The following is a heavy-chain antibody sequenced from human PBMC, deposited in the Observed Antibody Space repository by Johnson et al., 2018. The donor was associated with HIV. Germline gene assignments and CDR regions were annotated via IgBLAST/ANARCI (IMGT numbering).Heavy chain of an antibody. D-gene: IGHD5-24*01. CDR2: ISYDGSNK. Sequence: QVQLVESGGGVVQPGRSLRLSCAASGFTFSSYAMHWVRQAPGKGLEWVAVISYDGSNKYYADSVKGRFTISRDNSKNTLYLQMNSLRAEDTAVYFCARRRDGYPGPGAFDIWSQGTMVTVSS. J-gene: IGHJ3*02. CDR3: ARRRDGYPGPGAFDI. V-gene: IGHV3-30*04. CDR1: GFTFSSYA.